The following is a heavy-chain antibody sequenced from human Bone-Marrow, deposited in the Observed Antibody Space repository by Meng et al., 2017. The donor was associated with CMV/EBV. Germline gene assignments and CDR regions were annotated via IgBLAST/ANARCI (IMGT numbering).Heavy chain of an antibody. CDR1: GGTFSSYT. Sequence: SVKVSCKASGGTFSSYTISWVRQAPGQGLEWMGRIIPILGIANYAQKFQGRVTITTDESTSTAYMELSSLRSEDTAVYYCARDPLYCSSTSCYRGGWFDPWGQGTLVTVSS. CDR2: IIPILGIA. J-gene: IGHJ5*02. D-gene: IGHD2-2*02. V-gene: IGHV1-69*16. CDR3: ARDPLYCSSTSCYRGGWFDP.